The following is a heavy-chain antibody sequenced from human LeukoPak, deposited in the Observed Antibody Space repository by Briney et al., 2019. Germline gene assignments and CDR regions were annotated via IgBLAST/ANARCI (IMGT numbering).Heavy chain of an antibody. D-gene: IGHD3-10*01. CDR1: GFTFSSYW. V-gene: IGHV3-7*01. J-gene: IGHJ5*02. Sequence: GGSLRLSCAASGFTFSSYWMSWVRQAPGKGLEWVANIKQDGSEKYYVDSVKGRFTISRDNAKNSLYLQMNSLRAEDTAVCYCASQYYYGSGSYYNVDWFDPWGQGTLVTVSS. CDR3: ASQYYYGSGSYYNVDWFDP. CDR2: IKQDGSEK.